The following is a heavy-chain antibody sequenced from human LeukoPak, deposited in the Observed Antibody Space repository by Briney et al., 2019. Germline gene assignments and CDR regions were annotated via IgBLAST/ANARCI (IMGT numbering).Heavy chain of an antibody. J-gene: IGHJ2*01. CDR2: IYYSGST. Sequence: SETLSLTCTVSGGSISSYYWSWIRQPPGKGLEWIGYIYYSGSTNYNPSLKSRVTISVDTSKNQLSLKLSSVTAADTAVYYCARDIAGRTFDLWGRGTLVTVSS. CDR1: GGSISSYY. V-gene: IGHV4-59*01. CDR3: ARDIAGRTFDL. D-gene: IGHD6-13*01.